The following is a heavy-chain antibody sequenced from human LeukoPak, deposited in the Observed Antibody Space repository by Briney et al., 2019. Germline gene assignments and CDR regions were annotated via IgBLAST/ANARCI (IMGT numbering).Heavy chain of an antibody. Sequence: GGSLRLSCAGSGFIFSNAWMNWVRQAPGKGLEWVAVTSYDGSNKYYADSVKGRFTISRDNSKNTLYLQMNSLRAEDTAVYYCARDRRYRGSFDYWGQGTLVTVSS. D-gene: IGHD1-14*01. V-gene: IGHV3-30-3*01. CDR2: TSYDGSNK. CDR3: ARDRRYRGSFDY. CDR1: GFIFSNAW. J-gene: IGHJ4*02.